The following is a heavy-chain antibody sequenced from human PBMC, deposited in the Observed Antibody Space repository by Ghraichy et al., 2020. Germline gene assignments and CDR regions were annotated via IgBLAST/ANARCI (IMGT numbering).Heavy chain of an antibody. V-gene: IGHV3-48*02. Sequence: GESLNISCVGSGFTLSGYSMNWVRQSPGKGLEWVAYITRSGRTISYADSVKGRFTISRDNSQNSLYLQMNSLRDEDTALYYCARGATVVRFFYYDGMDVWGQGTTVTVSS. J-gene: IGHJ6*02. CDR3: ARGATVVRFFYYDGMDV. CDR1: GFTLSGYS. CDR2: ITRSGRTI. D-gene: IGHD4-23*01.